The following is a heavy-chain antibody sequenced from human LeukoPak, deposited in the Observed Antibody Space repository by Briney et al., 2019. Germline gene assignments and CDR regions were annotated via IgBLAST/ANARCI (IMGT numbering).Heavy chain of an antibody. CDR1: GFTFSSYG. CDR3: AKEGVTTNSYFDY. V-gene: IGHV3-30*02. J-gene: IGHJ4*02. D-gene: IGHD4-11*01. Sequence: GGSLRLSCAASGFTFSSYGMHWVRQAPGKGLEWVAFIRYDGSNKYYADSVKGRFTISRDNSKNTLYLQMNSLRAEDTAVYCCAKEGVTTNSYFDYWGQGTLVTVSS. CDR2: IRYDGSNK.